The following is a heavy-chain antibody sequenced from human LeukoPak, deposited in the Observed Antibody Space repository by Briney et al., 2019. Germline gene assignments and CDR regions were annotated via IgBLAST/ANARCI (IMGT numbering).Heavy chain of an antibody. Sequence: GGSLRLSCTASGFIFSDYKMNWVRQAPGKGLEWVAFISSHSGGTIYYADSVKGRFIISRDNTRNSLYLQMNSLRIEDTAIYYCARGPYTSGHYFEYWGQGTLASVSS. V-gene: IGHV3-48*03. CDR2: ISSHSGGTI. D-gene: IGHD6-19*01. J-gene: IGHJ4*02. CDR1: GFIFSDYK. CDR3: ARGPYTSGHYFEY.